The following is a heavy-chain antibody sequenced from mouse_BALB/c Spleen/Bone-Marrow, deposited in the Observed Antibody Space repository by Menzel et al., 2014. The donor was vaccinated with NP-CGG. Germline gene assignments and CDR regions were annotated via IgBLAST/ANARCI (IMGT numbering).Heavy chain of an antibody. Sequence: VQVVESGPGLVAPSQSLSITCTVSGFSLTSYGVHWVRQSPGKGLEWLGAMWAGGSTNYNSALMSRLSITKDNSKNQVFLEMDSLQTDDTAMYYCARVFTTATWGFAYWGQGTLVTVSA. CDR3: ARVFTTATWGFAY. CDR2: MWAGGST. CDR1: GFSLTSYG. J-gene: IGHJ3*01. V-gene: IGHV2-9*02. D-gene: IGHD1-2*01.